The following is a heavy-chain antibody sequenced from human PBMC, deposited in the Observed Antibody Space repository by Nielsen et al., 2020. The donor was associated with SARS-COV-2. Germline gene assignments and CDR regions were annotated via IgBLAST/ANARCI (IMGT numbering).Heavy chain of an antibody. CDR2: ISSSGSYM. V-gene: IGHV3-21*01. CDR3: ARVSGRKYSGSYPFEY. Sequence: GESLKISCAASGFTFSNYSMNWVRQAPGKGLEWVSFISSSGSYMYYADSVKGRFTISRDNAKNSLYLQMSSLRAEDTAVYYCARVSGRKYSGSYPFEYWGQGTLVTVSS. J-gene: IGHJ4*02. CDR1: GFTFSNYS. D-gene: IGHD1-26*01.